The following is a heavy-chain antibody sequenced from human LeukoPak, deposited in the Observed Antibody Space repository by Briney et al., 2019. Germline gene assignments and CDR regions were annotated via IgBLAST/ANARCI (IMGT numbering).Heavy chain of an antibody. CDR1: GYTFTSYY. Sequence: ASVKVSCKASGYTFTSYYMHWVRQAPGQGLEWMGIINPSGGSTSYAQKFQGRVTMIRDTSTSTVYMELSSLRSEDTAVYYCARDLFSYDILTGYYILDYWGQGTLVTVSS. D-gene: IGHD3-9*01. CDR3: ARDLFSYDILTGYYILDY. J-gene: IGHJ4*02. V-gene: IGHV1-46*01. CDR2: INPSGGST.